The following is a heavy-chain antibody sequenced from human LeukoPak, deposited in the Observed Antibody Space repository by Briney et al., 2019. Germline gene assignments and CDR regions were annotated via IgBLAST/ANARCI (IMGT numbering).Heavy chain of an antibody. J-gene: IGHJ4*02. CDR3: ARGRGYYDILTGYYHSYFDY. V-gene: IGHV4-30-2*01. D-gene: IGHD3-9*01. Sequence: SETLSLTCAVSGGSISSGGYSWSWIRQPPGKGLEWIGYIYHSGSTYYNPSLKSRVTISVDRSKNQFSLKLSSVTAADTAVYYCARGRGYYDILTGYYHSYFDYWGQGTLVTVSS. CDR2: IYHSGST. CDR1: GGSISSGGYS.